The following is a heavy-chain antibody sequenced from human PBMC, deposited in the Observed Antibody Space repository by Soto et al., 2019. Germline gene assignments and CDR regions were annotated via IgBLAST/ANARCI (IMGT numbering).Heavy chain of an antibody. CDR1: GFTFGDYA. V-gene: IGHV3-49*03. CDR2: IRSKAYGGTT. D-gene: IGHD6-13*01. J-gene: IGHJ6*04. CDR3: ARPGIAAARVRRSPGSVMDV. Sequence: GGSLRLSCTASGFTFGDYAMSWFRQAPGKGLEWVGFIRSKAYGGTTEYAASVKGRFTISRDDSKSIAYLQMNSLRAEDTAVYYCARPGIAAARVRRSPGSVMDVWGKGTTVTVSS.